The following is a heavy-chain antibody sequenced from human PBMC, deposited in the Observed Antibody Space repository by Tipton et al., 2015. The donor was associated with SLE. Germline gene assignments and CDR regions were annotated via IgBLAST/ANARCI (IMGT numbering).Heavy chain of an antibody. CDR3: ARGHGSQGLLSGWSAWYFDP. V-gene: IGHV4-59*11. CDR1: GGSISSHY. CDR2: IYYSWST. D-gene: IGHD6-19*01. J-gene: IGHJ2*01. Sequence: TLSLTCTVSGGSISSHYWSWIRQPPGEGLEWIGYIYYSWSTNYNPSLKSRVTISVDTSKNQFSLKLSSVTAADTAVYYCARGHGSQGLLSGWSAWYFDPWGRGTLVTVSS.